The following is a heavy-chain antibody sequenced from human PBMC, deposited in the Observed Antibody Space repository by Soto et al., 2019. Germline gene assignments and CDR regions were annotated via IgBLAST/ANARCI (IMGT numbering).Heavy chain of an antibody. J-gene: IGHJ6*02. CDR2: IYYSGST. V-gene: IGHV4-39*01. Sequence: SETLSLTCTVSGGSISSSSYYWGWIRQPPGKGLEWIGSIYYSGSTYYNPSLKSRVTISVDTSKNQFSLKLSSVTAADTAVYYCAVGITMIVVRMDVWGQGTTVTVSS. D-gene: IGHD3-22*01. CDR3: AVGITMIVVRMDV. CDR1: GGSISSSSYY.